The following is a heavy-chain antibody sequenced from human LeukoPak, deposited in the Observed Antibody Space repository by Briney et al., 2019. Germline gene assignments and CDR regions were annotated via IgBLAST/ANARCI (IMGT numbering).Heavy chain of an antibody. CDR1: GGSISNYY. CDR2: IYYGGST. CDR3: ARRDYGSKVDY. D-gene: IGHD4-17*01. Sequence: SETLSLTCTVSGGSISNYYWSWIRQPPGKGLEWIGYIYYGGSTNYNPSLKSRVTISIDTSKNQFSLKLSSVTAADTAVYYCARRDYGSKVDYWGQGTLVTVSS. V-gene: IGHV4-59*08. J-gene: IGHJ4*02.